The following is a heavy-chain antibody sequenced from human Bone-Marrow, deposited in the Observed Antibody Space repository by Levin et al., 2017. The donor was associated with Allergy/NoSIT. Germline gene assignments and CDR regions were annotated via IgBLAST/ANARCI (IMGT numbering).Heavy chain of an antibody. Sequence: GESLKISCAASGFTFSNTWLSWVRQAPGKGLEWVANIKPDESEKHYVDFVKGRFTISRDNAKSSRYLQMSSLRADDTAMYYCAKYDFWSGFSFEFWGQGTLVTVSS. J-gene: IGHJ4*02. D-gene: IGHD3-3*01. CDR2: IKPDESEK. CDR1: GFTFSNTW. V-gene: IGHV3-7*03. CDR3: AKYDFWSGFSFEF.